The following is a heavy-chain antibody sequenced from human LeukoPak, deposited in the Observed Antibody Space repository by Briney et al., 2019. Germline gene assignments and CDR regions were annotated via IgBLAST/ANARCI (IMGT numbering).Heavy chain of an antibody. V-gene: IGHV3-23*01. J-gene: IGHJ6*02. CDR2: FGNSA. Sequence: GGSLRLSCAASGFTFSSYAMSWVRQAPGKGLEWVSTFGNSAHYADSVKGRFTISRDNSKNTLYLPMNSMRADDTAVYYCANHGVYSGSYSMDVWGQGTTVIVSS. CDR1: GFTFSSYA. CDR3: ANHGVYSGSYSMDV. D-gene: IGHD1-26*01.